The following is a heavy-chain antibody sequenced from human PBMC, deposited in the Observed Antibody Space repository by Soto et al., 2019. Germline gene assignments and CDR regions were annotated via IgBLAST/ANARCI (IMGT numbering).Heavy chain of an antibody. CDR2: IYYSGST. CDR1: GGSISSGDYY. J-gene: IGHJ4*02. Sequence: TLSLTCTVSGGSISSGDYYWNWIRQPPGKGLEWIGYIYYSGSTYYNPSLKSRVTISVDTSKNQFSLKLTSVTATDTAVYYCARAKDYGDYVFDYWGQGTLVTVSS. CDR3: ARAKDYGDYVFDY. D-gene: IGHD4-17*01. V-gene: IGHV4-30-4*01.